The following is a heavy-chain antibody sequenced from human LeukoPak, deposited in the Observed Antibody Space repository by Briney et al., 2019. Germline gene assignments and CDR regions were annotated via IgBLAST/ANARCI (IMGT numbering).Heavy chain of an antibody. D-gene: IGHD2/OR15-2a*01. J-gene: IGHJ4*02. CDR2: SHSNGDT. CDR1: VDSITKYH. CDR3: TSESKGTLYDSTAAFGN. Sequence: PSETLSLTCSVTVDSITKYHRSWVRQPPWKGLEWLVYSHSNGDTNYNPSLKSRVSISVDTSNKEISLNLRSVTDADTAIYYCTSESKGTLYDSTAAFGNWGQGALVTVSS. V-gene: IGHV4-59*01.